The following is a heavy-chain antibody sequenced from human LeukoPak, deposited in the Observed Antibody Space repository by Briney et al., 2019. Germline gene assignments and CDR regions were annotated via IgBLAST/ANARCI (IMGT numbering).Heavy chain of an antibody. CDR1: GYSISSGYY. J-gene: IGHJ5*02. CDR2: IYHSGRT. CDR3: ASLCSGGSCYLESGWFDP. V-gene: IGHV4-38-2*01. Sequence: PSETLSLTCAVSGYSISSGYYWGWIRQPPGKGLEWIGSIYHSGRTYYNPSLKSRVTISVDTSKNQFSLKLNSVTAADTAVYYCASLCSGGSCYLESGWFDPWGQGTLVTVS. D-gene: IGHD2-15*01.